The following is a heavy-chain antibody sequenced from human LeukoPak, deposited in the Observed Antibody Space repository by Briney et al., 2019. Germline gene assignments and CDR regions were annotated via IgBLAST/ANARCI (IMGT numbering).Heavy chain of an antibody. CDR2: IYYSGST. V-gene: IGHV4-59*01. D-gene: IGHD2-21*01. CDR3: ARAIWPDY. Sequence: PSETLSLTCTVSGGSISSYYWSWIRQPPGKGLEWIGYIYYSGSTNYNPSLKSRVTISVDTSKNQFSLKLSSVTAADMAVYYCARAIWPDYWGQGTLVTVSS. J-gene: IGHJ4*02. CDR1: GGSISSYY.